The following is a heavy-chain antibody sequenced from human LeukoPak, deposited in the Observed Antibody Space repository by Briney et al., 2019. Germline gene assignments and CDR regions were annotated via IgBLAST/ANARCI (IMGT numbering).Heavy chain of an antibody. Sequence: SETLSLTCTVSGGSISSGDYYWSWIRQPPGKGLEWIGYIYYSGSTYYNPSLKSRVTISVDTSKNQFSLKLSSVTAADTAVYYCARATMVRGVNFDYWGQGTLVTVSS. J-gene: IGHJ4*02. D-gene: IGHD3-10*01. CDR2: IYYSGST. CDR1: GGSISSGDYY. V-gene: IGHV4-30-4*01. CDR3: ARATMVRGVNFDY.